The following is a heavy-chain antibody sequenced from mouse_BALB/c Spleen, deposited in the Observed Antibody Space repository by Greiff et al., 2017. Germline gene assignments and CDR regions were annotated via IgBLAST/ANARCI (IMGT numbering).Heavy chain of an antibody. Sequence: EVKLVESGAELVKPGASVKLFCTASGFNIKDTHMHWGKQRPEQGLEWIGRIDPANGNTKYDPKFQGKATITADTSSNTAYLQLSSLTSEDTAVYYCARMINYAMDYWGQGTSVTVSS. CDR1: GFNIKDTH. V-gene: IGHV14-3*02. J-gene: IGHJ4*01. CDR2: IDPANGNT. CDR3: ARMINYAMDY. D-gene: IGHD2-4*01.